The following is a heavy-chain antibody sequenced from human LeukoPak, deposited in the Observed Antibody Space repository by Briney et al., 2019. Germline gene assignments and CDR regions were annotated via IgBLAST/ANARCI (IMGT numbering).Heavy chain of an antibody. J-gene: IGHJ5*02. CDR1: GDPINSYY. CDR2: IYYSGST. V-gene: IGHV4-59*01. CDR3: AREPGFDSSGYLNWFDP. D-gene: IGHD3-22*01. Sequence: PSETLSLTCTVSGDPINSYYWSWIRQPPGKGLEWIGYIYYSGSTKYNPSLKSRVTISVDTSKNQLSLKLSSVTAADTAVYYCAREPGFDSSGYLNWFDPWGQGTLVTVSS.